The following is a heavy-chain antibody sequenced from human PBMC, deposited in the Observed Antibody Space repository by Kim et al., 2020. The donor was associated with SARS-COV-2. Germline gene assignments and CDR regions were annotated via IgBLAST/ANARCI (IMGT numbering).Heavy chain of an antibody. CDR1: GYTFTSYY. CDR3: ARVGASSGYYGGAAFGI. D-gene: IGHD3-22*01. Sequence: ASVKVSCKASGYTFTSYYMHWVRQAPGQGLEWMGIIYPSGGSTSYAQKFQGRVTMTRDTSTSTVYMELSGLRSEDTAVYYCARVGASSGYYGGAAFGIWGQRTMVTVSS. V-gene: IGHV1-46*01. J-gene: IGHJ3*02. CDR2: IYPSGGST.